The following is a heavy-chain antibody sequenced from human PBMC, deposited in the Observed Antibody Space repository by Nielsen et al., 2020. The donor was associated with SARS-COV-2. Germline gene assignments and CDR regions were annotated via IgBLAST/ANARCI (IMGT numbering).Heavy chain of an antibody. Sequence: ASVKVSCKASGYTFTGYYMHWVRQAPGQGLEWMGRINPNSGGTNYAQKFQGRVTMTRDTSISTAYMELSRLRSDDTAVYYCARDLETTDPMGGDWGQGTLVTVSS. D-gene: IGHD4-17*01. J-gene: IGHJ4*02. CDR1: GYTFTGYY. CDR2: INPNSGGT. CDR3: ARDLETTDPMGGD. V-gene: IGHV1-2*06.